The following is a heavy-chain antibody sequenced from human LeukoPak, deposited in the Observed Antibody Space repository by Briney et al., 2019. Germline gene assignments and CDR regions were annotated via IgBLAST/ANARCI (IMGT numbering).Heavy chain of an antibody. Sequence: GGSLRLSCAASGFTFSSYAMSWVRQAPGKGLEWVSAISGSAGSTNYADSVKGRFTISRDNSKNTLYLQMNSLRAEDTALYYCAKGGGPYYYDSSGYYYFDYWGQGTLVTVSS. CDR1: GFTFSSYA. CDR2: ISGSAGST. J-gene: IGHJ4*02. D-gene: IGHD3-22*01. CDR3: AKGGGPYYYDSSGYYYFDY. V-gene: IGHV3-23*01.